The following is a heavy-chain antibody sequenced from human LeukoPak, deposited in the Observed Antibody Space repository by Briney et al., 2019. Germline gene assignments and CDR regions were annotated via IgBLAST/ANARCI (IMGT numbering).Heavy chain of an antibody. V-gene: IGHV4-59*08. J-gene: IGHJ3*02. CDR2: IYYSGST. CDR1: GGSISSYY. CDR3: ARWASRDGHNYLYAGRLPDAFDI. Sequence: SETLSLTCTVSGGSISSYYWSWIRQPPGKGLEWIGYIYYSGSTNYNPSLKSRVTISVDTSKNQFSLKLSSVTAADTAVYYCARWASRDGHNYLYAGRLPDAFDIWGQGTMVTVSS. D-gene: IGHD5-24*01.